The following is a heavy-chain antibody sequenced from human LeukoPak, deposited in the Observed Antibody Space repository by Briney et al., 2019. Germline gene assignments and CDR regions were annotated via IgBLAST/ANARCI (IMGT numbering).Heavy chain of an antibody. V-gene: IGHV4-39*02. CDR1: GGSISSSSYY. J-gene: IGHJ4*02. Sequence: TSETLSLTCTVSGGSISSSSYYWGWIRQPPGKGLEWIGSIYYSGSTYYNPSLKSRVTISVDTSKNHFSLKLSSVTAADTAVYYCASGYYSSTSCYTPLHYWGQGTLVTVSS. CDR3: ASGYYSSTSCYTPLHY. D-gene: IGHD2-2*02. CDR2: IYYSGST.